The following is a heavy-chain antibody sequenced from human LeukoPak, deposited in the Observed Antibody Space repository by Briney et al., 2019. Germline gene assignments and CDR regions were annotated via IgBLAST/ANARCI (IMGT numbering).Heavy chain of an antibody. Sequence: GGSLRLSCAASGFAFSNYWMSWVRQAPGKGLEWVADIKQDGTQKYYVDSVEGRFTISRDNAKNSLYLQMNSLRVEDTAVYYCARDCGSDCSQAFDIWGQGTMVTVSS. D-gene: IGHD2-21*02. CDR1: GFAFSNYW. J-gene: IGHJ3*02. CDR3: ARDCGSDCSQAFDI. V-gene: IGHV3-7*05. CDR2: IKQDGTQK.